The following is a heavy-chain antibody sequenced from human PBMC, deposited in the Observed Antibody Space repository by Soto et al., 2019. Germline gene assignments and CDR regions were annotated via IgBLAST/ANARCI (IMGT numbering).Heavy chain of an antibody. J-gene: IGHJ4*02. Sequence: QLQLQESGPGLVKPSETLSLTCTVSGGSISSSSYYWGWIRQPPGKGLEWIGSIYYSGSTYYNPSLKSRVTIXXHXSXXQFSLKLSSVTAADTAVYYCARAVPYDSSGYYFDYWGQGTLVTVSS. CDR3: ARAVPYDSSGYYFDY. D-gene: IGHD3-22*01. V-gene: IGHV4-39*01. CDR2: IYYSGST. CDR1: GGSISSSSYY.